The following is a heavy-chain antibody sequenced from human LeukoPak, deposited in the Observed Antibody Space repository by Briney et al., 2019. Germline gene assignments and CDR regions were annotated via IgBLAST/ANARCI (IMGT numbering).Heavy chain of an antibody. Sequence: SETLSLTCTVSGDSIGSSTYYRGWVRQPPGKGLEWIGSIYYTGSSYYNPSLKSRATVSVDTSKNQFSLRLNSTAAADTAVYYCGRFSTTVTTGDYWGQGTLVTVSS. V-gene: IGHV4-39*01. CDR3: GRFSTTVTTGDY. CDR1: GDSIGSSTYY. D-gene: IGHD4-17*01. CDR2: IYYTGSS. J-gene: IGHJ4*02.